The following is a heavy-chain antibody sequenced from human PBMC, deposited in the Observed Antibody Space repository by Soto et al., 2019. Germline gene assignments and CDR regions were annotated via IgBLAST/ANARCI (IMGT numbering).Heavy chain of an antibody. V-gene: IGHV4-39*01. J-gene: IGHJ4*02. CDR1: GGSISSSSYY. CDR2: IYYSGST. Sequence: QLQLQESGPGLVKPSETLSLTCTVSGGSISSSSYYWGWIRQPPGKGLEWIGSIYYSGSTYYNPSLKRRVTISVDTSKNQFSLKLSSVTAADTAVYYCASSAYSNYQAVFDYWGQGTLVTVSS. D-gene: IGHD4-4*01. CDR3: ASSAYSNYQAVFDY.